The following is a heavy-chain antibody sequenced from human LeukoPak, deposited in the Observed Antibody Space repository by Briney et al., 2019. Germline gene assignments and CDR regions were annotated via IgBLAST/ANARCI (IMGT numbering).Heavy chain of an antibody. Sequence: PGGSLRLSCAASGFTFSGSAMHWVRQASGKGLEWVGRTRSKANSYATAYAASVKGRFTISRDDSKNTAYLQMNSLKTEDTAVYYCTRHLGYDSSGYYYDLWGRGTLVTVSS. CDR1: GFTFSGSA. CDR2: TRSKANSYAT. D-gene: IGHD3-22*01. CDR3: TRHLGYDSSGYYYDL. J-gene: IGHJ5*02. V-gene: IGHV3-73*01.